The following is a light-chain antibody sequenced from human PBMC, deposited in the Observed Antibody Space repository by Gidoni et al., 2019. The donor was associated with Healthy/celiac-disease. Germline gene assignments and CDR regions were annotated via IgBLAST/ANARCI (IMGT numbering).Light chain of an antibody. Sequence: ILLTQSPATLSLSPGERATLSCRASQGVSSYLAWYQQKPGQAPRRLIYDASNRATGIPARFSGSGSGTEFTLTISSLEPEDFAVYYCQQRSNWPATFGQGTKVEIK. CDR3: QQRSNWPAT. CDR2: DAS. CDR1: QGVSSY. J-gene: IGKJ1*01. V-gene: IGKV3-11*01.